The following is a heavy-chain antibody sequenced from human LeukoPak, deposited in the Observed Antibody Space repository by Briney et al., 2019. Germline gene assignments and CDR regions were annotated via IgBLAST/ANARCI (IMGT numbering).Heavy chain of an antibody. CDR3: ARDHCSGGSCFYYFDY. CDR1: GGTFSSYA. V-gene: IGHV1-69*01. Sequence: PAASVTVSCKASGGTFSSYAISWVRQPPGQGLEWMGGIIPIFGTANYAQKFQGRVTITADESTSTAYMELSSLRSEDTAVYYCARDHCSGGSCFYYFDYWGQGTLVTVSS. D-gene: IGHD2-15*01. CDR2: IIPIFGTA. J-gene: IGHJ4*02.